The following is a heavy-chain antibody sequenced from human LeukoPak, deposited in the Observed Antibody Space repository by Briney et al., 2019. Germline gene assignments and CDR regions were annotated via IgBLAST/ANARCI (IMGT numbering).Heavy chain of an antibody. V-gene: IGHV1-46*01. Sequence: ASVKVSCKASGYTFTSYYMHWVRQAPGQGLEWMGIINPSGGSTSYAQKFQGRVTMTRDMSTSTVYMELSSLRSEDTAVYYCARFGYGSTYYYYMDVWGKGTTVTVSS. CDR3: ARFGYGSTYYYYMDV. CDR1: GYTFTSYY. D-gene: IGHD3-10*01. CDR2: INPSGGST. J-gene: IGHJ6*03.